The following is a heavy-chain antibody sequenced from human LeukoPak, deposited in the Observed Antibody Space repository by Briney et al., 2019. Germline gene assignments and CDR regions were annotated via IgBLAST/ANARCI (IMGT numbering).Heavy chain of an antibody. Sequence: GGSLRLSCAASGFTFSSYWMSWVRQAPGKGLEWVANIKQDGSEKYYVDSVKGRFTISRDNVKNSLYLQMNSLRAEDTAVYYCARDGGAVDTVYGMDVWGKGTTVTVSS. CDR1: GFTFSSYW. CDR3: ARDGGAVDTVYGMDV. D-gene: IGHD3-16*01. J-gene: IGHJ6*04. CDR2: IKQDGSEK. V-gene: IGHV3-7*03.